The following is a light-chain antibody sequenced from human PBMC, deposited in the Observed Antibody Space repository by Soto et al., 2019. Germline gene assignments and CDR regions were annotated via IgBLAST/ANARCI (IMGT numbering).Light chain of an antibody. Sequence: EIVLTQSPGTLSLSPGERATLSCRASQSVNSNYLAWYQQKPGQGPRLLMYGTSSRATGIPHRFSGSGSGTDFTLTISRLEPEDVAVYDCQQYDNSPRTSGQGTKVEIK. CDR2: GTS. V-gene: IGKV3-20*01. CDR3: QQYDNSPRT. J-gene: IGKJ1*01. CDR1: QSVNSNY.